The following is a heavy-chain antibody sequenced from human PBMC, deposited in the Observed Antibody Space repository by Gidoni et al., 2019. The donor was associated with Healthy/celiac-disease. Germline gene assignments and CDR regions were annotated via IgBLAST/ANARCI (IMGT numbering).Heavy chain of an antibody. Sequence: QPQLVKSGAEVKKPGASVKVSCKASGYTYTSYGISRVRQAPGQGLEWMGWISAYNGNPNYAQKLQGRVTMTTDTSTSTAYMELRSLRSDDTAVYYCARTIVVVPAATPAGYYGMDVWGQGTTVTVSS. J-gene: IGHJ6*02. CDR3: ARTIVVVPAATPAGYYGMDV. CDR2: ISAYNGNP. V-gene: IGHV1-18*01. D-gene: IGHD2-2*01. CDR1: GYTYTSYG.